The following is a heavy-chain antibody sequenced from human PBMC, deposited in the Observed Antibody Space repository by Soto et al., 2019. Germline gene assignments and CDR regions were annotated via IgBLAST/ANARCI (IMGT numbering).Heavy chain of an antibody. V-gene: IGHV1-46*01. CDR3: ARVLTSGSPYYYNAMDV. D-gene: IGHD1-26*01. Sequence: ASVKVSCKASGYAFTSRSIHWVRQAPGQGLEWMGIFNPSGGSRTYAQNFRGRLTMTRDTSTSTVYMELSSLRSDDTAIYYCARVLTSGSPYYYNAMDVWGPGTTVTVSS. CDR2: FNPSGGSR. J-gene: IGHJ6*02. CDR1: GYAFTSRS.